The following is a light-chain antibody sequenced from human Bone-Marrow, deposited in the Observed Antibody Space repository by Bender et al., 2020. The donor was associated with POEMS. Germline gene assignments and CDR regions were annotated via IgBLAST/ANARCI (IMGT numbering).Light chain of an antibody. CDR1: SSDVGGYN. CDR3: AAWEDSLNGWV. Sequence: QSVLTQPASVSGSPGQSITISCTGSSSDVGGYNYVSWYQQYPGKAPKLLIYINNQRPSGVPDRFSGSKSGTSASLAISGLQSEDEADYYCAAWEDSLNGWVFGGGTKLTVL. V-gene: IGLV1-44*01. CDR2: INN. J-gene: IGLJ3*02.